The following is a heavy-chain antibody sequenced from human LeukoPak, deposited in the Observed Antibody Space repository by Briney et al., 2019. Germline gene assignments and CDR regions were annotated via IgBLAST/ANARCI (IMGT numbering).Heavy chain of an antibody. V-gene: IGHV3-21*01. CDR3: ARDITYLSKNWFDP. J-gene: IGHJ5*02. Sequence: GGSLRLSCAASGFTVSSNYMSWVRQAPGKGLEWVSSISDSSSFIYYADSVRGRFTISRDNAKNSLYLQMNSLRAEDTAVYYCARDITYLSKNWFDPWGQGALVTVSS. D-gene: IGHD2/OR15-2a*01. CDR1: GFTVSSNY. CDR2: ISDSSSFI.